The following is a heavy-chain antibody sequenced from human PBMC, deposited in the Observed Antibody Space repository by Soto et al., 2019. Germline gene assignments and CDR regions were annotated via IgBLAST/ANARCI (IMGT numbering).Heavy chain of an antibody. D-gene: IGHD2-2*01. CDR3: ARHDCISSSCYYYYYYVMDV. CDR1: GGTFSSYA. J-gene: IGHJ6*02. V-gene: IGHV1-69*13. Sequence: SVKVSCKASGGTFSSYAISWVRQAPGQGLEWMGGIIPFFDTANYAQQFQGRVTVTADESTSTAYMELSSLRSEDTAVYYCARHDCISSSCYYYYYYVMDVWGQGTTVTVSS. CDR2: IIPFFDTA.